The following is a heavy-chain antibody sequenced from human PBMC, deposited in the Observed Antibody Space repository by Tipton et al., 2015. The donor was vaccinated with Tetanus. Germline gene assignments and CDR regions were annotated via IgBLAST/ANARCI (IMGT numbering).Heavy chain of an antibody. J-gene: IGHJ4*02. CDR3: AREVPAAGHFDS. D-gene: IGHD6-13*01. Sequence: LRLSCSVSGGSVNSGTYYWSWIRQPPGKGLEWLGDIYYGGVTQYNPSLESRVPISMDTSKNQVSLRLTSVTAADTAVYYCAREVPAAGHFDSWGQGTLVTVSS. CDR2: IYYGGVT. V-gene: IGHV4-61*01. CDR1: GGSVNSGTYY.